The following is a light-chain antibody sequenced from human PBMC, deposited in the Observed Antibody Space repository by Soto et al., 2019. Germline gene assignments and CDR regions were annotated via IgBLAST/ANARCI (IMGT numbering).Light chain of an antibody. Sequence: DIQMTQSPSSLSASVGDRVTMTCRASQNLSNDLNWYQQKPGKAPKLLMHAASNLQSGVPSRFSGSGSGTDFTLTISSLQPEDFAAYYCQQSYSTPVTFGGGTKVEIK. CDR2: AAS. J-gene: IGKJ4*01. CDR1: QNLSND. CDR3: QQSYSTPVT. V-gene: IGKV1-39*01.